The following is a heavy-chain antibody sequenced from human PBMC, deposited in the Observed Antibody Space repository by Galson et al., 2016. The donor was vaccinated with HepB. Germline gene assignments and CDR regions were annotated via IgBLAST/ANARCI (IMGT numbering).Heavy chain of an antibody. V-gene: IGHV3-48*02. CDR2: ICSSTTTR. D-gene: IGHD6-19*01. J-gene: IGHJ6*02. CDR3: ARARTAVAAIIAMFSHRGPYNAMDV. CDR1: GFTVNSYG. Sequence: SLRLSCAASGFTVNSYGMSWVRQAPGKGLEWVSYICSSTTTRYYAGSVQGRFTISRDNARNSLYLEMNSLRHADTAVYYCARARTAVAAIIAMFSHRGPYNAMDVWGQGTTVTVTS.